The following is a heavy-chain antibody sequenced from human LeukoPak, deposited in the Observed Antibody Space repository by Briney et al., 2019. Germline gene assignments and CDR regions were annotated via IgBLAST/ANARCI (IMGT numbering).Heavy chain of an antibody. CDR2: IHPNTGGT. J-gene: IGHJ4*02. CDR1: GYTFTGYY. Sequence: AAVKVSCKTSGYTFTGYYLHWVRQAPGQGLELMGRIHPNTGGTDYAQKFQGRVTMTGDTSISTAYMELSRLRSDDTAVYYCARDRGNSWYVDYWGQGTLVTVSS. D-gene: IGHD6-13*01. CDR3: ARDRGNSWYVDY. V-gene: IGHV1-2*06.